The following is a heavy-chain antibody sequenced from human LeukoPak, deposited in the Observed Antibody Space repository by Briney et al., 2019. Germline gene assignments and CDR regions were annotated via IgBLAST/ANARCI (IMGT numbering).Heavy chain of an antibody. J-gene: IGHJ5*02. CDR3: ASRELSVDTAMVMGTYNWFDP. Sequence: SETLSLTCAVYGGSFSGYYWSWIRQPPGKGLEWIGEINHSGSTNYSPSLKSRVTISVDTSKNQSSLKLSSVTAADTAVYYCASRELSVDTAMVMGTYNWFDPWGQGTLVTVSS. CDR2: INHSGST. CDR1: GGSFSGYY. V-gene: IGHV4-34*01. D-gene: IGHD5-18*01.